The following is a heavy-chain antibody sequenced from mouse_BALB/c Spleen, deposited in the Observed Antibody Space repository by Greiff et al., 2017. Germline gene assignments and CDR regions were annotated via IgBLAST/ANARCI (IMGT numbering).Heavy chain of an antibody. D-gene: IGHD1-3*01. CDR3: ARGSSSSYAMDY. Sequence: EVMLVESGGGLVKPGGSLKLSCAASGFTFSSYAMSWVRQTPEKRLEWVASISSGGSTYYPDSVKGRFTISRDNARYILYLQMSSLRSEDTAMYYCARGSSSSYAMDYWGQGTSVTVSS. J-gene: IGHJ4*01. CDR2: ISSGGST. V-gene: IGHV5-6-5*01. CDR1: GFTFSSYA.